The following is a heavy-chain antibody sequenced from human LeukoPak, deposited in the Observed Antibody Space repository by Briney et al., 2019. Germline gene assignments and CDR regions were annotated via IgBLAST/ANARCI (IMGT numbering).Heavy chain of an antibody. CDR1: GFTLSSYA. V-gene: IGHV3-30*02. D-gene: IGHD3-22*01. J-gene: IGHJ1*01. Sequence: GGSLRLSCAASGFTLSSYAMHWVRQAPGKGLEWVAFTQHDGDNKYYADSVKGRFTISRDSSKNTLYLQMNSLRAEDTAVYYCARGAYYYDSSGHQTYFQHWGQGTLVTVSS. CDR2: TQHDGDNK. CDR3: ARGAYYYDSSGHQTYFQH.